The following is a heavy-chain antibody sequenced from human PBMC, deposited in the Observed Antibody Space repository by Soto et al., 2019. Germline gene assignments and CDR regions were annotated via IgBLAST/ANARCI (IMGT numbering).Heavy chain of an antibody. D-gene: IGHD3-3*01. CDR1: GFTFTNYP. CDR2: ISGSGGST. J-gene: IGHJ4*02. CDR3: AYRALEYEGSYFDY. V-gene: IGHV3-23*01. Sequence: EVQVLDSGGGLVQPGGSLRLSCAASGFTFTNYPMAWVRQAPAKGLEWVSTISGSGGSTFYADAVKGRFAISRDNSKNTVYLQMNCLRVADKAVYYCAYRALEYEGSYFDYWGQGALVAGSS.